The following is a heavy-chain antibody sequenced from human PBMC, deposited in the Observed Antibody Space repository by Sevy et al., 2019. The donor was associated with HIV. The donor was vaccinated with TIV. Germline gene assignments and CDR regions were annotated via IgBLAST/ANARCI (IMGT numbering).Heavy chain of an antibody. CDR3: ARETLSGYNL. D-gene: IGHD5-12*01. J-gene: IGHJ4*02. CDR2: ISGSDDSGGDDTI. V-gene: IGHV3-11*01. Sequence: GESLKISCTASGFTLSDYYMSWIRQAPGKGLQWISYISGSDDSGGDDTIYYADSVKGRFTISRDNAKNSLYLQMSSLRADDTAVYYCARETLSGYNLWGQGTRVTVSS. CDR1: GFTLSDYY.